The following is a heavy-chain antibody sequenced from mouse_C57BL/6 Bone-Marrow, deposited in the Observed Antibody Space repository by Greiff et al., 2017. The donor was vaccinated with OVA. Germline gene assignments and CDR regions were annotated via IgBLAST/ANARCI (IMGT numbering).Heavy chain of an antibody. CDR1: EYEFPSHD. V-gene: IGHV5-2*01. CDR3: ARQLRLRAMDD. D-gene: IGHD3-2*02. CDR2: INSDGGST. Sequence: EVQLVESGGGLVQPGESLKLSCESNEYEFPSHDMSWVRKTPEKRLELVAAINSDGGSTYYPDTMERRFTISRDNTKKTLYLQVSSLRSEDAALYYCARQLRLRAMDDWGQGTSVTVAS. J-gene: IGHJ4*01.